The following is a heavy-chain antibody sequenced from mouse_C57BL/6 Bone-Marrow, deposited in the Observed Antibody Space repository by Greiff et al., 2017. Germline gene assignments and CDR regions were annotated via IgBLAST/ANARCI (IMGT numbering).Heavy chain of an antibody. CDR2: IYPGSGST. CDR3: GRGSYSNPGYCDV. V-gene: IGHV1-55*01. J-gene: IGHJ1*03. Sequence: QVQLQQPGAELVKPGASVKMSCKASGYTFTSYWITWVKQRPGQGLEWIGDIYPGSGSTNYNEKFKSKATLTVATSSSTAYMQLSSLTSEDAAVYYCGRGSYSNPGYCDVWGTGTTVTVSS. D-gene: IGHD2-5*01. CDR1: GYTFTSYW.